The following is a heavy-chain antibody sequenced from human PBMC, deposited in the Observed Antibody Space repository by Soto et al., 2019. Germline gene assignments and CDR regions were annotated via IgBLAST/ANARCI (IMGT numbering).Heavy chain of an antibody. CDR1: GYTFTGYY. J-gene: IGHJ6*02. CDR2: INPNSGGT. Sequence: ASVKVSCKASGYTFTGYYMHWVRQAPGQGLEWMGWINPNSGGTNYAQKFQGWVTMTRDTSISTAYMELSRLRSDDTAVYYCARVSRIAAAGPHYYYGMDVWGQGTTVTVSS. V-gene: IGHV1-2*04. D-gene: IGHD6-13*01. CDR3: ARVSRIAAAGPHYYYGMDV.